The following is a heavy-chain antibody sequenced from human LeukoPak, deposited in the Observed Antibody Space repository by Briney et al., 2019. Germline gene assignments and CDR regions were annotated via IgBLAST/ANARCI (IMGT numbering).Heavy chain of an antibody. D-gene: IGHD3-9*01. J-gene: IGHJ3*02. Sequence: GESLKISCKGSGYSFTNYWIGWVRQMPGKGLEWMGIIYPGDSDTRYSPSFQGQVTISAHKSISTAYLQWSSLEASDTAMYYCARHSNRDILTGQRAFDIWGQGTVVTVSS. CDR3: ARHSNRDILTGQRAFDI. V-gene: IGHV5-51*01. CDR1: GYSFTNYW. CDR2: IYPGDSDT.